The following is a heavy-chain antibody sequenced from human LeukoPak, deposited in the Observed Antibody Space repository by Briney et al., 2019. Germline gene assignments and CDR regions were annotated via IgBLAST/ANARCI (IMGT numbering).Heavy chain of an antibody. CDR3: AREVVVVPAATYYFDY. CDR2: IYTSGST. CDR1: GGSISSYY. D-gene: IGHD2-2*01. J-gene: IGHJ4*02. V-gene: IGHV4-4*07. Sequence: SQTLSLTCTVSGGSISSYYWSWIRQPAGKGLEWIGRIYTSGSTNYNPSLKSRVTMSVDTSKNQFSLKLSSVTAADTAVYYCAREVVVVPAATYYFDYWGQGTLVTVSS.